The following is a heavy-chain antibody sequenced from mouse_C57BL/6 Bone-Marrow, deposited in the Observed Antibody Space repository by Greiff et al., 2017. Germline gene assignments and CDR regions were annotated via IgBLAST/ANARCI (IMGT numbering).Heavy chain of an antibody. D-gene: IGHD3-3*01. V-gene: IGHV1-64*01. Sequence: QVQLKQPGAELVKPGASVKLSCKASGYTFTSYWMHWVKQRPGQGLEWIGMIHPNSGSTNYNEKFKSKATLTVDKSSSTAYMQLSSLTSEDSAVYYCARAGRRRYFDVWGTGTTVTVSS. CDR1: GYTFTSYW. CDR3: ARAGRRRYFDV. J-gene: IGHJ1*03. CDR2: IHPNSGST.